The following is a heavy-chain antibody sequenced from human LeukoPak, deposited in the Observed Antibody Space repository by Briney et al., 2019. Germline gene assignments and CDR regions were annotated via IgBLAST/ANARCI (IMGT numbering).Heavy chain of an antibody. J-gene: IGHJ4*02. V-gene: IGHV3-21*01. D-gene: IGHD4-17*01. CDR1: GFTFSSYS. CDR2: ISSSSSYI. Sequence: GGSLRLSCAASGFTFSSYSMNWVRQALGKGLEWVSSISSSSSYIYYADSVKGRFTISRDNAKNSLYLQMNSLRAEDTAVYYCARVATGVTTTVWGQGTLVTVSS. CDR3: ARVATGVTTTV.